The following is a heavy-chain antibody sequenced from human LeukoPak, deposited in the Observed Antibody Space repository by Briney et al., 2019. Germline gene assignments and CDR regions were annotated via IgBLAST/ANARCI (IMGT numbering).Heavy chain of an antibody. CDR2: IYSGGST. CDR1: GFTVSSNY. CDR3: ARLYDSSGYSKYYFDY. D-gene: IGHD3-22*01. Sequence: GGSLTLSCAASGFTVSSNYMSWVRQAPGKGLEWVSVIYSGGSTYYADSVKGRFTIARDNSKNTLYLQMNSLRAEDTAVYYCARLYDSSGYSKYYFDYWGQGTLVTVSS. J-gene: IGHJ4*02. V-gene: IGHV3-53*01.